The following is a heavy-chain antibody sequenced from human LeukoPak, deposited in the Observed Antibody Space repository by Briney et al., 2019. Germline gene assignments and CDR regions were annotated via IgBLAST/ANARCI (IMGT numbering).Heavy chain of an antibody. J-gene: IGHJ5*02. CDR2: ISYDGSNK. D-gene: IGHD5-18*01. V-gene: IGHV3-30*04. CDR1: GFTFSSSA. Sequence: PGGSLRLSCAASGFTFSSSAMHWVRRAPGKGLEWVAVISYDGSNKYYADSVKGRFTISRDNSKNTLYLQMNSLRAEDTAVYYCARDKDTARGPPWFDPWGQGTLVTVSS. CDR3: ARDKDTARGPPWFDP.